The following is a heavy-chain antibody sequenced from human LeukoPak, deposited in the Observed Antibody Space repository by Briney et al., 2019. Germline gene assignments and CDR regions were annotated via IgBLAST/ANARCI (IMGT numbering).Heavy chain of an antibody. Sequence: PSETLSLTCTVSGGSISGYFWSWIRQPPGKGLEWIGFIYYSGGTNYNPSLKSRVTISVDTSKNQFSLKMNSVTAADTAVYYCARLASSGWSHCDYWGQGTLVTVSS. J-gene: IGHJ4*02. CDR2: IYYSGGT. V-gene: IGHV4-59*08. CDR1: GGSISGYF. CDR3: ARLASSGWSHCDY. D-gene: IGHD6-19*01.